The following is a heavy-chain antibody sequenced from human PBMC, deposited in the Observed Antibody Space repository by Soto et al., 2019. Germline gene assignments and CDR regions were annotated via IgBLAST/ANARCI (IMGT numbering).Heavy chain of an antibody. CDR2: INPNSGGT. V-gene: IGHV1-2*02. Sequence: ASVKVSCKASGYTFTGYYMHWVRQAPGPGLEWMGWINPNSGGTNYAQKFQGRVTMTRDTSISTAYMELSRLRSDDTAVYYCARDFIWFGELSHYYYYYGMDVWGQGTTVTVSS. CDR1: GYTFTGYY. CDR3: ARDFIWFGELSHYYYYYGMDV. J-gene: IGHJ6*02. D-gene: IGHD3-10*01.